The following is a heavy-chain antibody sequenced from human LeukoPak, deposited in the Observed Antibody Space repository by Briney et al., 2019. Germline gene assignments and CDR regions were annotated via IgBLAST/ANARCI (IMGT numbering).Heavy chain of an antibody. J-gene: IGHJ4*02. Sequence: GGSLRLSCAASGFAFREYWMHWVRQTPRTGLMWVARINDGGTYTAYADSVKGRFTVSRDNAENTLYLQMNTLRVEDTAIYYCAREIKIQGFRSFDFWGQGTPVNVSS. CDR2: INDGGTYT. CDR3: AREIKIQGFRSFDF. D-gene: IGHD3-10*01. V-gene: IGHV3-74*01. CDR1: GFAFREYW.